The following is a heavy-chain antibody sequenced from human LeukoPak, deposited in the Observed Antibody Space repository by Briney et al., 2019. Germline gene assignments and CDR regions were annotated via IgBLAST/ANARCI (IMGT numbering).Heavy chain of an antibody. J-gene: IGHJ4*02. D-gene: IGHD3-10*01. CDR1: VGSISRYY. CDR2: IYTSGST. V-gene: IGHV4-4*07. CDR3: GGDNTGGSGSYYTYFDY. Sequence: SETLSLTCTVSVGSISRYYGSWVRQPAGEGLGCIGRIYTSGSTNYHPSLMSRVTMSVATSKKQLSMKLISVTAAVTPGTYRGGDNTGGSGSYYTYFDYWGQGTLVTVSS.